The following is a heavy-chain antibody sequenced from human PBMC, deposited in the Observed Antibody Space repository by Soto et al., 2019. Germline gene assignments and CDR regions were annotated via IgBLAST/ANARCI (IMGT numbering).Heavy chain of an antibody. CDR3: VRGGGGGLFDP. V-gene: IGHV3-11*06. J-gene: IGHJ5*02. Sequence: GGSVRLSCAGSGFTFGDYYMSWIRQAPGKGLEWLSYISPGSRYPAYADSVKGRFTISRDNAKRSLYLQMMSLTAEDMAIYYCVRGGGGGLFDPWGQGTMVTVSS. CDR2: ISPGSRYP. D-gene: IGHD2-15*01. CDR1: GFTFGDYY.